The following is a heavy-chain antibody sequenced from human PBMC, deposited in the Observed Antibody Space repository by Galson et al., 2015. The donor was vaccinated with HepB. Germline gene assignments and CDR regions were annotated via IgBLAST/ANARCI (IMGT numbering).Heavy chain of an antibody. V-gene: IGHV5-51*01. Sequence: QSGAEVKKPGESLKISCKGSGYSFTNYWIGWVRQMPGKGLEWMGIIYPDDSDTRYSPSFQGQVTISADKSISTAYLQWSSLKASDTAMFYCARGGTISGTTSHFDYWGQGTLVTVSS. CDR3: ARGGTISGTTSHFDY. D-gene: IGHD1-7*01. CDR2: IYPDDSDT. CDR1: GYSFTNYW. J-gene: IGHJ4*02.